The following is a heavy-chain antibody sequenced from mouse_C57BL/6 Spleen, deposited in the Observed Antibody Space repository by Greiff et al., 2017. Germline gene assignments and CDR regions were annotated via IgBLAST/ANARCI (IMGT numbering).Heavy chain of an antibody. D-gene: IGHD1-1*01. CDR3: ARYLHYYCSSLYAMDY. CDR1: GFTFTDYY. CDR2: IRNKANGYTT. Sequence: EVKLMESGGGLVQPGGSLSLSCAASGFTFTDYYMSWVRQPPGKALEWLGFIRNKANGYTTEYSASVKGRFTISRDNSQSILYLQMNALRAEASATYYCARYLHYYCSSLYAMDYWGQGTSVTVSS. J-gene: IGHJ4*01. V-gene: IGHV7-3*01.